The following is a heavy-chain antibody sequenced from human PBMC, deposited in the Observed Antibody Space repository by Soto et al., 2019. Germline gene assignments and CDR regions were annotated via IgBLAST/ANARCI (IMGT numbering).Heavy chain of an antibody. V-gene: IGHV3-21*01. D-gene: IGHD3-22*01. J-gene: IGHJ4*02. Sequence: PGGSLRLSCAASGFSFRPYTMNWVRQAPGKGLEWVSSISGTSDYIYYADSVKGRFTISRDNAKNSLYLQMNSLRAEDTAVYYCARDLDHYGSSGALDFDFWGQGTLVTVSS. CDR1: GFSFRPYT. CDR3: ARDLDHYGSSGALDFDF. CDR2: ISGTSDYI.